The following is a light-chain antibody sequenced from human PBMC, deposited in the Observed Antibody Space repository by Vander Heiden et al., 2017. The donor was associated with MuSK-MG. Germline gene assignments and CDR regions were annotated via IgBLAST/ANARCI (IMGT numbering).Light chain of an antibody. CDR2: AAS. J-gene: IGKJ4*02. V-gene: IGKV1-39*01. CDR1: QSISSY. CDR3: PQSYSAPRLT. Sequence: DIQMTQSPSSLSASVGDRVTITCRASQSISSYLNGYQQKPGKAPKLLIYAASSLQSGVPSRFSGRRCGTDFTLTISSRQPEDFATYYCPQSYSAPRLTFGGGTKVEIK.